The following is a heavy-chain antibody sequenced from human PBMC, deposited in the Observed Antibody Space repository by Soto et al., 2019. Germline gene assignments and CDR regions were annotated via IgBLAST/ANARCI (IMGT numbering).Heavy chain of an antibody. CDR2: VWYDGSHQ. CDR1: GFTFSSYG. D-gene: IGHD1-26*01. Sequence: QVQVLESGGGVVQPGRSLRLSCAASGFTFSSYGMHWVRQAPGKGLEWVALVWYDGSHQYYTDSVKGRFTISRDNSKNKLYLQMNSLRAEDTAVYYCARDLRRLATAGSELGGWGQGTLVTVSS. V-gene: IGHV3-33*01. CDR3: ARDLRRLATAGSELGG. J-gene: IGHJ4*02.